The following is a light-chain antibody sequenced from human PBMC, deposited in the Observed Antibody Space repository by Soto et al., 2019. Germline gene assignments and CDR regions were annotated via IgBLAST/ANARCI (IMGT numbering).Light chain of an antibody. CDR2: EVS. V-gene: IGLV2-14*01. CDR1: SSDVGAYNY. J-gene: IGLJ3*02. CDR3: SSYTTSSTWV. Sequence: QSVLTQPASVSGSPGQSITISCTGTSSDVGAYNYVSWYQQHPAKAPKLIISEVSNRPSGLSNRFSGSKSGNTASLTISGLQAEDEADYYCSSYTTSSTWVFGGGTKLTVL.